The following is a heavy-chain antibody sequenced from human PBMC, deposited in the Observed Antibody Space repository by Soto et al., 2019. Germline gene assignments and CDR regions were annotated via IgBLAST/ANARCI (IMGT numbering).Heavy chain of an antibody. CDR2: IKTKPDDGTI. D-gene: IGHD1-1*01. J-gene: IGHJ4*02. CDR1: GLIFSDVW. Sequence: GSLRLSCAASGLIFSDVWMTWVRQAPGKGLEWVGRIKTKPDDGTIDYAAPVRGRFTISRDDSKKTLYLQMTSLTPDDTGVYYCTTSNLGVDFWGPGTLVTVSS. CDR3: TTSNLGVDF. V-gene: IGHV3-15*01.